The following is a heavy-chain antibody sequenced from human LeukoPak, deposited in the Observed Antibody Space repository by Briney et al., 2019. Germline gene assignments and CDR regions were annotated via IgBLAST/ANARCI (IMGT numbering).Heavy chain of an antibody. Sequence: ASVKVSCKASGYTFTSYDINWVRQATGQGLEWMGWMNPNSGNTGYAQKFQGRVTITRNTSISTAYMELSSLRSEDTAVYYCARGPLVAAGRAQYYYYYYMDVCGKGNTVTVSS. J-gene: IGHJ6*03. CDR1: GYTFTSYD. CDR2: MNPNSGNT. CDR3: ARGPLVAAGRAQYYYYYYMDV. V-gene: IGHV1-8*03. D-gene: IGHD6-13*01.